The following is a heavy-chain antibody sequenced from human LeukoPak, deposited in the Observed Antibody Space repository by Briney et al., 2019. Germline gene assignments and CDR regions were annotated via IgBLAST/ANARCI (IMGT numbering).Heavy chain of an antibody. V-gene: IGHV3-7*01. J-gene: IGHJ3*02. CDR2: IRGDGNEN. D-gene: IGHD1-26*01. CDR3: ARDRSYYGDAYDI. CDR1: GFTFHNYW. Sequence: GGSLRLSCAASGFTFHNYWMTWVRQAPGKGLEWVATIRGDGNENFHVDSVKGRFTISRDSANNSLHLQMNSLRVDDTAVYYCARDRSYYGDAYDIWGHGTLVTVSS.